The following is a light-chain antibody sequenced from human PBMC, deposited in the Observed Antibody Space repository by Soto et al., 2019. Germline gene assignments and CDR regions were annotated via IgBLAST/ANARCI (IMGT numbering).Light chain of an antibody. CDR1: SSNIGSNY. Sequence: QSVLTQPPSASGTPGQWATIACSGSSSNIGSNYVYWYQQLPGTTPKFLIYGDNQRPSAVPDRFSGSKTGTSAALAISGLRSEDEAVYYCAVWDDSLSGPVFGGGTKLTVL. CDR2: GDN. CDR3: AVWDDSLSGPV. V-gene: IGLV1-47*02. J-gene: IGLJ2*01.